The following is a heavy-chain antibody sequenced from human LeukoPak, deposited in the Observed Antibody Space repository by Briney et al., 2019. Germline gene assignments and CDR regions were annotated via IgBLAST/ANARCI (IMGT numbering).Heavy chain of an antibody. CDR1: GGSISSSSYY. CDR3: ARHSRGYCSSTSCSRFFDY. Sequence: SETLSLTCTVSGGSISSSSYYWGWIRQPPGKGLEWIRSIYYSGSTYYNPSLKSRVTISVDTSKNQFSLKLSSVTAADTAVYYCARHSRGYCSSTSCSRFFDYWGQGTLVTVSS. D-gene: IGHD2-2*01. CDR2: IYYSGST. J-gene: IGHJ4*02. V-gene: IGHV4-39*01.